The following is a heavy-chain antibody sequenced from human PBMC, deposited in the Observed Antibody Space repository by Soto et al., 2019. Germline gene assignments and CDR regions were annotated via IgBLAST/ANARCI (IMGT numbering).Heavy chain of an antibody. CDR1: GYTFTSYG. D-gene: IGHD2-21*02. J-gene: IGHJ4*02. CDR2: ISAYNGNT. CDR3: AIIGAYCGGDCYPDLDY. Sequence: QGQLVQSGAEVKKPGASVKVSCKASGYTFTSYGTNWVRQAPGQGLEWMGWISAYNGNTNYAQKLQGRVTMTTDTSTSTAYMELRSLRSDDTAVYYCAIIGAYCGGDCYPDLDYWGQGTLVTVSS. V-gene: IGHV1-18*01.